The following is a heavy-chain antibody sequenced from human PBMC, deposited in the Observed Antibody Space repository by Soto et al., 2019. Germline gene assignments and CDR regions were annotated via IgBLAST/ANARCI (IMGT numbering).Heavy chain of an antibody. CDR1: GYTFSTYG. CDR2: ISAYYGHT. CDR3: VRVTNGGEVILDY. D-gene: IGHD3-3*01. Sequence: QVQLVQSGAEVKKPGASVKVSCKASGYTFSTYGISWVRQAPGQGLEWMVWISAYYGHTNYAQKLQDRVTMNTDTSSNIADMELSIFRSVDTAVYYCVRVTNGGEVILDYWCKGTLVNVYS. J-gene: IGHJ4*02. V-gene: IGHV1-18*01.